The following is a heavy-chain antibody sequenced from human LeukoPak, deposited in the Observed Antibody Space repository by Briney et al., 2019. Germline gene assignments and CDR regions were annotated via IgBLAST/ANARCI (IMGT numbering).Heavy chain of an antibody. V-gene: IGHV4-59*01. J-gene: IGHJ3*02. CDR1: GGSISSYY. CDR3: ARDPRCSGGSCYAADAFDI. Sequence: SETLSLTCTVSGGSISSYYWSWIRQPPGKGLEWIGYIYYSGSTNYNPSLKSRATISVDTSKNQFSLKLSSVTAADTAVYYCARDPRCSGGSCYAADAFDIWGQGTMVTVPS. CDR2: IYYSGST. D-gene: IGHD2-15*01.